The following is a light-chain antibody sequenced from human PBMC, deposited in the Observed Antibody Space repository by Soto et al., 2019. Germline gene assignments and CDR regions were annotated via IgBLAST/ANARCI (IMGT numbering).Light chain of an antibody. J-gene: IGKJ1*01. Sequence: DIQMTQSPPTLSASVGDRVTITCRASENIDRWLAWYQQKLGKAPRLLMYAVSSLESGVPSRFSGSGSGTDFTLTISGLQPEDFAPYHCQQYGSYPWTFGQGTKVEGK. V-gene: IGKV1-5*01. CDR1: ENIDRW. CDR3: QQYGSYPWT. CDR2: AVS.